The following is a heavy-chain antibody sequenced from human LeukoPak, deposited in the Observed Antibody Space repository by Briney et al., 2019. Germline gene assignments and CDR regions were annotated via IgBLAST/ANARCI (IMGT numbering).Heavy chain of an antibody. D-gene: IGHD3-22*01. CDR1: GGSISSDY. CDR3: ARLSGYSSGHYYSDY. CDR2: IYYRGST. V-gene: IGHV4-59*01. Sequence: SETLSLTCTVSGGSISSDYWSWIRQPPGKGPEWIGYIYYRGSTNYNPSLKSRVTISVDTSKNQFSLKLSSVTAADTAVYYCARLSGYSSGHYYSDYWGQGTLVTVSS. J-gene: IGHJ4*02.